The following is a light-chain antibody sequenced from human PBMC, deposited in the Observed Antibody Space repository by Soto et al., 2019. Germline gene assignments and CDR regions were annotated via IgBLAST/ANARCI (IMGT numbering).Light chain of an antibody. CDR3: QQYDNWPPYT. V-gene: IGKV3-15*01. CDR2: DAS. J-gene: IGKJ2*01. Sequence: EIVMTQSPATLSVSPGERATLSCRASQSVSSNLACYQQKPGQAPRLLIYDASTRASGIPARFRGSGSGTEFTLNILRVQSEDFAVYYCQQYDNWPPYTFGQGTKLEIK. CDR1: QSVSSN.